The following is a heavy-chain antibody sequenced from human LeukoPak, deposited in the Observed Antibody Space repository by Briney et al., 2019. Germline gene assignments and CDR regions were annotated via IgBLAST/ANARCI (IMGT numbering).Heavy chain of an antibody. CDR2: INHSGST. CDR3: ARGRYYGSGSYVTFDY. Sequence: SETLSLTCAVYGGSFSDYYWSWIRQPPGKGLERIGEINHSGSTNYNPSLKSRVTISVDTSKNQFSLKLSSVTAADTAVYYCARGRYYGSGSYVTFDYWGQGTLVTVSS. D-gene: IGHD3-10*01. V-gene: IGHV4-34*01. CDR1: GGSFSDYY. J-gene: IGHJ4*02.